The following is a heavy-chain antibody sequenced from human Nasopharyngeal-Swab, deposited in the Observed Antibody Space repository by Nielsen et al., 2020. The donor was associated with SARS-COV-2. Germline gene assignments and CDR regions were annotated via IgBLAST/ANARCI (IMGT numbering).Heavy chain of an antibody. J-gene: IGHJ4*02. Sequence: GESLKISCKGSGYSFTSYWIGWVRQMPGKGLEWMGIIYPGDSDIRYSPSFQGQVTISADKSISTAYMQWTSLKASDTALYYCARPYSSDWSRIDYWGQGTLVTVSS. D-gene: IGHD6-19*01. V-gene: IGHV5-51*01. CDR2: IYPGDSDI. CDR1: GYSFTSYW. CDR3: ARPYSSDWSRIDY.